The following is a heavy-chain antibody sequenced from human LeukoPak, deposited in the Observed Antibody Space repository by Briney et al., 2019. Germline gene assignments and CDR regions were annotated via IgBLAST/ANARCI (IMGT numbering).Heavy chain of an antibody. Sequence: GGSLRLSCAASGFTFSTYWMHWVRQAPGKGLVLVSRINSDGSTTNYGDSVKGRFTISRDNAKNTLYLQMNSLRAEDTAVYYCARVYTSGYYGGYALDVWGQGTMVTVSS. D-gene: IGHD5-12*01. CDR3: ARVYTSGYYGGYALDV. CDR2: INSDGSTT. CDR1: GFTFSTYW. J-gene: IGHJ3*01. V-gene: IGHV3-74*01.